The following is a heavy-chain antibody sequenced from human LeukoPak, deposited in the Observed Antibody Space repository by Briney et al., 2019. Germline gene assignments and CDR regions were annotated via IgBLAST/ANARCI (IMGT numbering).Heavy chain of an antibody. CDR1: GYTFTSYD. CDR2: MNPNSGNT. Sequence: ASVKVSCKASGYTFTSYDINWVRQATGQGLEWMGWMNPNSGNTGYAQKFQGRVTMTRNTSISTAYMELSSLRSEDTAVYYCARSPVHAGGMDVWGQGTTVTVSS. J-gene: IGHJ6*02. V-gene: IGHV1-8*01. CDR3: ARSPVHAGGMDV.